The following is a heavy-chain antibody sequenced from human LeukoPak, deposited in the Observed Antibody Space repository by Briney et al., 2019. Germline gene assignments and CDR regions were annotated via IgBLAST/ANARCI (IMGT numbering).Heavy chain of an antibody. CDR2: INHNGST. CDR3: ARVILKSWLQYNAFDY. CDR1: GGGISSSNW. Sequence: SGTRSMTCAVAGGGISSSNWGSWVRQPPGKELEWIGEINHNGSTNYNPSLKSRVTISVDTSKNQFSLKLTSVTAADTAVYYCARVILKSWLQYNAFDYWGQGTLVTVSS. J-gene: IGHJ4*02. V-gene: IGHV4-4*02. D-gene: IGHD5-24*01.